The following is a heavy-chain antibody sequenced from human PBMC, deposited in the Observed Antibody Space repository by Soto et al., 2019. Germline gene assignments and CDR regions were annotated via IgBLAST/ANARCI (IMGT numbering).Heavy chain of an antibody. V-gene: IGHV3-33*01. D-gene: IGHD2-21*01. J-gene: IGHJ4*02. Sequence: GGSLRLSCAASGFTFSSYGMHWVRQAPGKGLEWVAVIWYDGSNKYYADSVKGRVTISRDNSKNTLYLQMNSLRAEDTAVYYCAREKYTHCGGDCYQYYLDYWGQGTLVTVSS. CDR1: GFTFSSYG. CDR2: IWYDGSNK. CDR3: AREKYTHCGGDCYQYYLDY.